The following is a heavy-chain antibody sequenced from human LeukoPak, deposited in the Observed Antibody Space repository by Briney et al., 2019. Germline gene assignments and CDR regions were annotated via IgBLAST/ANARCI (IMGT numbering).Heavy chain of an antibody. Sequence: GGTLRLSCAASGFTFSNYGMSWVRQAPGKGLEWVSALSGSGGSTYYADSVKGRFTISRDNSKNTLYLQMNSLRDEDTAVYYCAKDLTTVTSQGDYWGQGTLVTVSS. D-gene: IGHD4-17*01. V-gene: IGHV3-23*01. CDR2: LSGSGGST. CDR1: GFTFSNYG. J-gene: IGHJ4*02. CDR3: AKDLTTVTSQGDY.